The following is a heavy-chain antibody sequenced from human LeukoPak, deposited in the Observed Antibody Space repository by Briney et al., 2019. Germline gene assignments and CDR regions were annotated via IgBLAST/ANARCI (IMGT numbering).Heavy chain of an antibody. J-gene: IGHJ4*02. CDR3: AKAPVTTCRGAFCYPFDY. CDR1: GFPISSYA. CDR2: ISESGSST. V-gene: IGHV3-23*01. Sequence: GGSLRLSCVASGFPISSYAMSWVRQAPEKGLEWVSAISESGSSTFYADSVKGRFAISRDNSKNTLYLQMNSLRAEDTAVYYCAKAPVTTCRGAFCYPFDYWGLGTLVTVSS. D-gene: IGHD2-15*01.